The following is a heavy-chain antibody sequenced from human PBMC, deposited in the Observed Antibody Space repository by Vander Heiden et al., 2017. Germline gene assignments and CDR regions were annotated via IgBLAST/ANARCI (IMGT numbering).Heavy chain of an antibody. V-gene: IGHV3-9*01. CDR2: NRWNNGSK. D-gene: IGHD6-13*01. Sequence: EVQLVESGGGLVQPGRSLRLSCAASGFTFDDYAMHWVRQAPGKGLGWVSGNRWNNGSKGYADSVEGRFNISRENAKNPLELQKNSPGAEDTGLYFCAKSKSGYSRCWYPQWGQGTLGTVSS. CDR3: AKSKSGYSRCWYPQ. J-gene: IGHJ4*01. CDR1: GFTFDDYA.